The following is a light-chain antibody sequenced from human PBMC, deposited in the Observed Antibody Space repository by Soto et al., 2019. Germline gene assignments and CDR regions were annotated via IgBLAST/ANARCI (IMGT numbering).Light chain of an antibody. CDR1: QSVSSN. CDR2: GAS. CDR3: QQRSNWPRT. J-gene: IGKJ1*01. Sequence: EIVMTQSPATLSVSPVERATLSCRASQSVSSNLAWYQPKPGQAPRLLIYGASTRATGIPARFSGSGARTDCTLTIRSLEPEELAVYDGQQRSNWPRTFGQGTKVDIK. V-gene: IGKV3-15*01.